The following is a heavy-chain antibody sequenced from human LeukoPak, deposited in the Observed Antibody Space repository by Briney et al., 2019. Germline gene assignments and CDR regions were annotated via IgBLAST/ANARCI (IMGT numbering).Heavy chain of an antibody. V-gene: IGHV1-46*01. CDR3: ARGTLAARLDY. CDR1: GYAFTSYY. J-gene: IGHJ4*02. CDR2: INPSGGST. Sequence: ASVKVSCKASGYAFTSYYMHWVRQAPGQGLEWMGIINPSGGSTSYAQKFQGRVTMTRDMSTSTVYMELSSLRSEDTAVYYCARGTLAARLDYWGQGTLVTVSS. D-gene: IGHD6-6*01.